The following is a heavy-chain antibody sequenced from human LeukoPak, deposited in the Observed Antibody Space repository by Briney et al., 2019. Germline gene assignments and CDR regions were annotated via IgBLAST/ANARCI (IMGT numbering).Heavy chain of an antibody. CDR1: GFTFNTYT. D-gene: IGHD4-17*01. CDR3: AKAHDYGDYAGFDY. CDR2: ISWNSGNI. J-gene: IGHJ4*02. V-gene: IGHV3-9*01. Sequence: GGSLRLSCAASGFTFNTYTMNWVRQAPGKGLEWVSGISWNSGNIAYADSVKGRFTISRDSAKTSLYLQINNLRAEDTALYYCAKAHDYGDYAGFDYWGQGTLVSVSS.